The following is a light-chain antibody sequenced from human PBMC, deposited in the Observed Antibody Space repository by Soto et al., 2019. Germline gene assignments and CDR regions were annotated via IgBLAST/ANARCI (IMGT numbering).Light chain of an antibody. CDR2: DVS. CDR3: CSYTTSNTRQIV. CDR1: SSDVGGYNY. V-gene: IGLV2-14*01. Sequence: QSALTQPASVSGSPGQSIPIACTGTSSDVGGYNYVSWYQQHPGKAPKFMIYDVSNRPSGVSNRFSGSKSGNTASLTISGLQAEYEADYYCCSYTTSNTRQIVFGTGTKLTVL. J-gene: IGLJ1*01.